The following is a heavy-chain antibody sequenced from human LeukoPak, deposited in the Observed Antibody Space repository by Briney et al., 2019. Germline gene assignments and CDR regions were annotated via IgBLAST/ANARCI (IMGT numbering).Heavy chain of an antibody. V-gene: IGHV3-11*04. CDR1: GFTFSDYY. J-gene: IGHJ6*03. D-gene: IGHD1-14*01. Sequence: PGGSLRLSCAASGFTFSDYYMSWIRQAPGKGLEWVSYISSSGSTIYYADSVKGRFTVSRDNAKNSLYLQMNSLRAEDTAVYYCARDTDNPGLAPLYYYYMDVWGKGTTVTVSS. CDR3: ARDTDNPGLAPLYYYYMDV. CDR2: ISSSGSTI.